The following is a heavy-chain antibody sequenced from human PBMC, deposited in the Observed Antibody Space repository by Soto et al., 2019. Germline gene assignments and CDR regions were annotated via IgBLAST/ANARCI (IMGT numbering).Heavy chain of an antibody. CDR1: GFTFSSYA. J-gene: IGHJ6*02. V-gene: IGHV3-30-3*01. Sequence: GGSLRLSCATSGFTFSSYAMHWVRHAPGKGLEWVAIISYDENIKDYADSVKGQFSISRDNSKNTLFVQMNSLRAEDTAVYYCAKDAEWLAPPGVMDVWGQGTTVTVSS. D-gene: IGHD6-19*01. CDR2: ISYDENIK. CDR3: AKDAEWLAPPGVMDV.